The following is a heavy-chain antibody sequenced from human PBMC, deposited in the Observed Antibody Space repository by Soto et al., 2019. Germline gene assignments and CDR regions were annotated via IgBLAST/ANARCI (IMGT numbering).Heavy chain of an antibody. CDR3: ARSGQLLFGWFDP. D-gene: IGHD2-2*01. V-gene: IGHV3-53*01. Sequence: HPGGSLRLSCAASGSTVSSNYMSWVRQAPGKGLEWVSVIYSGGSTYYADSVKGRFTISRDNSKNTLYLQMNSLRAEDPAVYYCARSGQLLFGWFDPWGQGTLVTVSS. CDR1: GSTVSSNY. J-gene: IGHJ5*02. CDR2: IYSGGST.